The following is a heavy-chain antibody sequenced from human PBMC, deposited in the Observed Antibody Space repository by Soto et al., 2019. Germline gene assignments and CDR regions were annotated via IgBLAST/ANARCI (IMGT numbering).Heavy chain of an antibody. CDR1: GFTFSSYV. J-gene: IGHJ5*02. D-gene: IGHD6-13*01. CDR2: ISGSGGST. V-gene: IGHV3-23*01. Sequence: EVQLLESGGGLVQPGGSLRLSCAASGFTFSSYVMSWVRQAPGKGLEWVSAISGSGGSTYYADSVKGRFTISRDNSKNTLYLQMNSLRAEDTAVYYCAKEGHSSSWYGNWFDPWGQGTLVTVSS. CDR3: AKEGHSSSWYGNWFDP.